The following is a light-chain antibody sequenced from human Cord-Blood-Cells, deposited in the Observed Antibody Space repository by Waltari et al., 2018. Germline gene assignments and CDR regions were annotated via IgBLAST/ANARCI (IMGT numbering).Light chain of an antibody. Sequence: DIVMTQSPDYLAVSLGERATINCKSSQSVLYSSNNKNYLAWYQQKPGQPPKLLIYWASTRESGFPDRFSGSGSGTDFTLTISSLQAEDVAVYYCQQYYSTPWTFGQGTKVEIK. V-gene: IGKV4-1*01. CDR1: QSVLYSSNNKNY. CDR2: WAS. CDR3: QQYYSTPWT. J-gene: IGKJ1*01.